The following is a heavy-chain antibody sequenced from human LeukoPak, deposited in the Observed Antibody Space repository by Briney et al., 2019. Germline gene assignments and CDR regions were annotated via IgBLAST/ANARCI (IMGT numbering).Heavy chain of an antibody. J-gene: IGHJ4*02. CDR1: SGSISTSSYY. D-gene: IGHD4-17*01. Sequence: SETLSLTCTVSSGSISTSSYYWGWIRQPPGKGLEWIGSIYSSGSTYYNPSLKSRVIISVDTSKNQFSLKLSSVTAADTAVYYCASVNGHGDYLDWGQGTLVTVSS. CDR3: ASVNGHGDYLD. CDR2: IYSSGST. V-gene: IGHV4-39*07.